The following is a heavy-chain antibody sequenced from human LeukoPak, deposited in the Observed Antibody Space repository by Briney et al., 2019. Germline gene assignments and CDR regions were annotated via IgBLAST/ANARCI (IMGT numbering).Heavy chain of an antibody. V-gene: IGHV1-18*01. Sequence: GASVKVSCKASGYTFTSYGISWVRQAPGQGLEWMGWISAYNGNTNYAQKLQGRVTMTTDTSTSTAYMELRSLRSDDTAVYYCARALKSQVYSSGWYPWGYWGQGTLVTVSS. CDR3: ARALKSQVYSSGWYPWGY. D-gene: IGHD6-19*01. J-gene: IGHJ4*02. CDR1: GYTFTSYG. CDR2: ISAYNGNT.